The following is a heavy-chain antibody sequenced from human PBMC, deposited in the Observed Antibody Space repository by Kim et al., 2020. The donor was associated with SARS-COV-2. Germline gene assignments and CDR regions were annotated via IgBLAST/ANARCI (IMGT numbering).Heavy chain of an antibody. CDR2: IYYSGST. J-gene: IGHJ3*02. Sequence: SETLSLTCTVSGGSISSYYWSWIRQPPGKGLEWIGYIYYSGSTNYNPSLKSRVTISVDTSKNQFSLKLSSVTAADTAVYYCARASFGTVTNPSLAFDIWGQGTMVTVSS. CDR3: ARASFGTVTNPSLAFDI. D-gene: IGHD4-17*01. V-gene: IGHV4-59*01. CDR1: GGSISSYY.